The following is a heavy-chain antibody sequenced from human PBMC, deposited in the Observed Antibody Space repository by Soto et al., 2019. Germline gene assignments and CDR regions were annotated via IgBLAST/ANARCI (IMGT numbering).Heavy chain of an antibody. Sequence: QVQLQESGPGLVKPSQTLSLTCTVSGGSISSGDYYWSWIRQPPGKGLEWIGHIYYSGSTYYNPSLKSRVTISVDTSKNQFSLKLSSVTAADTAVYYCAREVVVAATPKNYYYYGMDVWGQGTTVTVSS. V-gene: IGHV4-30-4*01. J-gene: IGHJ6*02. CDR3: AREVVVAATPKNYYYYGMDV. CDR1: GGSISSGDYY. CDR2: IYYSGST. D-gene: IGHD2-15*01.